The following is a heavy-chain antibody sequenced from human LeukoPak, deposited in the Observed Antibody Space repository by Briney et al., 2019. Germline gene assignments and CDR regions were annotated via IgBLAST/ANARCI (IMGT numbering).Heavy chain of an antibody. CDR3: ARHEYSGSYYGLSWFDP. J-gene: IGHJ5*02. V-gene: IGHV4-39*01. D-gene: IGHD1-26*01. CDR1: GGSISSSGYY. CDR2: IYYSGST. Sequence: SETLSLTCTVSGGSISSSGYYLGWIRQPPGKGLEWIASIYYSGSTYYNPSLKSQVTISVDKSKNQPSLKLSSLTAADTAVYYCARHEYSGSYYGLSWFDPWGQGTLVTVSS.